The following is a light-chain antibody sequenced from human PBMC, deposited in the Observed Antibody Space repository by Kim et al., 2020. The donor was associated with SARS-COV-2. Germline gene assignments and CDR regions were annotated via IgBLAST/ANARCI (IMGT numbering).Light chain of an antibody. CDR1: QSVLYSSNNKNY. Sequence: ATINRKSSQSVLYSSNNKNYLAWYQQKPGQPPKLLIYWASTRESGVPDRFSGSGSGTDFTLTSSSLQAEDVAVYYCQQYYSTPWTFGQGTKVDIK. CDR3: QQYYSTPWT. V-gene: IGKV4-1*01. CDR2: WAS. J-gene: IGKJ1*01.